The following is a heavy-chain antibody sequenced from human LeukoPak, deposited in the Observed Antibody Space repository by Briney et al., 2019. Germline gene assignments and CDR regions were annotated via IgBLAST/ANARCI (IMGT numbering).Heavy chain of an antibody. CDR1: GFTVSSNY. CDR3: ARDPPLGYEFWSGYQGGDY. Sequence: GGSLRLSCAASGFTVSSNYMSWVRQAPGKGLEWVSVIYSGGSTYYADSVKGRVAISIDNSKNTLYLQMNSLRAEDTAVYYCARDPPLGYEFWSGYQGGDYWGQGTLVTVSS. D-gene: IGHD3-3*01. CDR2: IYSGGST. V-gene: IGHV3-66*02. J-gene: IGHJ4*02.